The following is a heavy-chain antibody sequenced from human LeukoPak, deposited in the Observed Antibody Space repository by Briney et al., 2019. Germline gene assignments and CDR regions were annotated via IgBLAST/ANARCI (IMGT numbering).Heavy chain of an antibody. CDR2: INHSGST. V-gene: IGHV4-34*01. D-gene: IGHD1-26*01. J-gene: IGHJ4*02. CDR1: GGSFSGYY. CDR3: ARGFGLYYNVDY. Sequence: SETLSLTCAVYGGSFSGYYWSWIRQPPGKGLEWIGEINHSGSTNYNPSLKSRVTISVDTSKNQFSLKLSSVTAADTAVYYCARGFGLYYNVDYWGQGTLVTVSP.